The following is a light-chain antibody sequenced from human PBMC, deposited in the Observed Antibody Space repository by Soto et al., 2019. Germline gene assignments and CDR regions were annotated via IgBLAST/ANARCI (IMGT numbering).Light chain of an antibody. V-gene: IGLV2-14*03. CDR3: SSYTSSSTYV. J-gene: IGLJ1*01. Sequence: QSALTQPASVSGSPGQSITISCTGTGSDVGANNFVSWYQQLPGKAPKLMIFDVSHRPSGVSYRFSGSKSGNTASLTISGLQADDEADYFCSSYTSSSTYVFATGTKVTVL. CDR2: DVS. CDR1: GSDVGANNF.